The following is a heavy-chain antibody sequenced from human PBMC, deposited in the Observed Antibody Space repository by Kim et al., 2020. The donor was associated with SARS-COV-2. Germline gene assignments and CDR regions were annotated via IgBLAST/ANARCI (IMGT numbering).Heavy chain of an antibody. D-gene: IGHD1-26*01. J-gene: IGHJ3*02. CDR3: ATFAYSGSYWGAFDI. Sequence: QKFQGRVTMTEDTSTDTAYMDLSSLRSEDTAVYYCATFAYSGSYWGAFDIWGQGTMVTVSS. V-gene: IGHV1-24*01.